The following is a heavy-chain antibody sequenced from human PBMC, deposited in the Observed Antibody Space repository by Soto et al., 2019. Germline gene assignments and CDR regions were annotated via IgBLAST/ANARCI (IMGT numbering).Heavy chain of an antibody. CDR1: GYTFTSYY. V-gene: IGHV1-46*01. Sequence: QVQLVQSGAEVKKPGASVKVSCKASGYTFTSYYMHWVRQAPGQGLEWMGIINPSGGSTSYAQKFQGRVTMTMDTSPSPVYMELSRLRSEDTAGYYCARGGLVSGSSPFGYWGQGTLVTVS. D-gene: IGHD6-13*01. CDR3: ARGGLVSGSSPFGY. J-gene: IGHJ4*02. CDR2: INPSGGST.